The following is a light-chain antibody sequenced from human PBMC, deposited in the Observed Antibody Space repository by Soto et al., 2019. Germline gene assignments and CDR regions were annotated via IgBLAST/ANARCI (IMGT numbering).Light chain of an antibody. J-gene: IGKJ1*01. V-gene: IGKV1-39*01. CDR3: QQYNSSWT. CDR1: QGISTY. CDR2: AAS. Sequence: QMTQSPSSLSESSGDRVTITCRASQGISTYLNWYQQKPGKAPKLLIYAASSLQSGVPSRFSGSGSETDFTLTISSLQPDDFATYYCQQYNSSWTFGQGTKVDIK.